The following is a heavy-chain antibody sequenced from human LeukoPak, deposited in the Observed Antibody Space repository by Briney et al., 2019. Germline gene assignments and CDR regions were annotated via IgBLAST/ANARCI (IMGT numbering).Heavy chain of an antibody. Sequence: PGGSLRLSCAASGFTVSSNYMSWVRQAPGKGLEWVSVIYSGGSTYYADSVKGRFTISRDNSKNTLYLQMNSLRAEDTAVYYCARDHETIFGVYGMDVWGQGTTVTVSS. V-gene: IGHV3-53*01. CDR1: GFTVSSNY. J-gene: IGHJ6*02. CDR3: ARDHETIFGVYGMDV. CDR2: IYSGGST. D-gene: IGHD3-3*01.